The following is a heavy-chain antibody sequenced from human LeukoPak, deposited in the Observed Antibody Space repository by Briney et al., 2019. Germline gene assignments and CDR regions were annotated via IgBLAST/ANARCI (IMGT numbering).Heavy chain of an antibody. CDR1: GYTFTSYY. CDR2: IHPIGVST. J-gene: IGHJ5*02. D-gene: IGHD1-26*01. Sequence: SSVKVSCKASGYTFTSYYMHWVRQAPGQGLEWMGIIHPIGVSTIYAHKFQGRVTMRRDKSTRTVYMELSSLRSEATGVYSRARDWKWELLLGWFDPWGQGTLLTVYS. CDR3: ARDWKWELLLGWFDP. V-gene: IGHV1-46*01.